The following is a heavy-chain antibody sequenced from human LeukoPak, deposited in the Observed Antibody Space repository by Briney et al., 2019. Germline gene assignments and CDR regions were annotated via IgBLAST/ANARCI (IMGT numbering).Heavy chain of an antibody. CDR2: ISSSSSTI. CDR1: GFTFSSYS. J-gene: IGHJ4*02. V-gene: IGHV3-48*01. Sequence: PGGYLRLSCAASGFTFSSYSMNWVRQAPGKGLEWVSYISSSSSTIYYADSVKGRFTISRDNAKNSLYLQMNSLRAEDTAVYYCARWELPFYWGQGTLVTVSS. D-gene: IGHD1-26*01. CDR3: ARWELPFY.